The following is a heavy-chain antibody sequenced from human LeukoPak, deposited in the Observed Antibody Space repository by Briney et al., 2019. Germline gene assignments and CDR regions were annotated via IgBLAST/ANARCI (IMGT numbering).Heavy chain of an antibody. CDR1: GDTFSSYA. CDR3: TTKTAGLAAAGTWDYYYYYMDA. CDR2: IIPIFDRP. J-gene: IGHJ6*03. Sequence: SVKVACKASGDTFSSYAISWGRQAPGQGLEWMGAIIPIFDRPNYAQRFQGRVSITADASTRTAYMDLSSLRSEATAVYYCTTKTAGLAAAGTWDYYYYYMDAWGKGTTVTVSS. V-gene: IGHV1-69*01. D-gene: IGHD6-13*01.